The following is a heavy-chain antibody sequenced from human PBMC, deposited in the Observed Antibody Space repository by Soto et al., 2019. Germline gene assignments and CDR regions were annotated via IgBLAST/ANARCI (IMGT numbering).Heavy chain of an antibody. CDR1: GFTFDYYA. CDR2: ISWSSANI. J-gene: IGHJ4*02. CDR3: AKDAYGDLYYFDY. D-gene: IGHD4-17*01. Sequence: GGSLRLCCAASGFTFDYYAMHWVRQAPGKGLEWVSGISWSSANIAYADSVKGRFTISRDNAKNSLYLQMNSLRAEDTALYYCAKDAYGDLYYFDYWGQGTLVTVSS. V-gene: IGHV3-9*01.